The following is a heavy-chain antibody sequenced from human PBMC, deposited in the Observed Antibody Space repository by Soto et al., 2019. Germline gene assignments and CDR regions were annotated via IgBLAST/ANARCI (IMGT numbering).Heavy chain of an antibody. CDR2: IYPSGST. J-gene: IGHJ4*02. CDR1: GASISSSNW. D-gene: IGHD3-22*01. V-gene: IGHV4-4*02. Sequence: PSETLSLTCDVSGASISSSNWWSWVRQSPGKGLQWIGEIYPSGSTNYSPSPETRLTMSVDKSKNQFSLRLGSVTAEDTAIYYCARGTSGYYYLDSWGPGTLVTVSS. CDR3: ARGTSGYYYLDS.